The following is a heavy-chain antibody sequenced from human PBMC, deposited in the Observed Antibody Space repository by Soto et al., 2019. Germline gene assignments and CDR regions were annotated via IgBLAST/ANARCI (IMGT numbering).Heavy chain of an antibody. Sequence: ASVKVSCKAXGYIFSSHCIYWVRQAPGQGLQWMGIINPGGGRTAYAQKFQGRVTLTRDMSTSTVYMELTSLTYDDTAVYHCARDVSGPGAAYVMDVWGQGTTVTVSS. V-gene: IGHV1-46*01. D-gene: IGHD2-2*01. CDR3: ARDVSGPGAAYVMDV. CDR2: INPGGGRT. CDR1: GYIFSSHC. J-gene: IGHJ6*02.